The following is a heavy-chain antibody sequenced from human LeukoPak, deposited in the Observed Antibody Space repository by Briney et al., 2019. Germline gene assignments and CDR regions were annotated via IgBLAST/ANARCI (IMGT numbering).Heavy chain of an antibody. D-gene: IGHD4-23*01. CDR3: ARDPSLGGTYYYGMDV. CDR1: GGSVSSGSSY. CDR2: IYYSGST. V-gene: IGHV4-61*01. J-gene: IGHJ6*02. Sequence: SETLSLTCTVSGGSVSSGSSYWSWIRQPPGKGLEWIGYIYYSGSTNYNPSLKSRVTISVDTSKNQFSLKLSSVTAADTAVYYCARDPSLGGTYYYGMDVWGQGTTVTVSS.